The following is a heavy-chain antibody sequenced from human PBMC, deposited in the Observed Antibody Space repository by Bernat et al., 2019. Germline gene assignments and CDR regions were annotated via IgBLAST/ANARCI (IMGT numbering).Heavy chain of an antibody. CDR2: ISYDGSNK. J-gene: IGHJ4*02. CDR3: ASDQKPTDSLDY. CDR1: GFTFSSYA. V-gene: IGHV3-30-3*01. D-gene: IGHD2-15*01. Sequence: QVQLVESGGGVVQPGRSLRLSCAASGFTFSSYAMHWVRQAPGKGLEWVAVISYDGSNKYYADSVKGRFTISRDNSKNTLYLQMNSLRAEDTAVYYCASDQKPTDSLDYWGQGPLVTVSS.